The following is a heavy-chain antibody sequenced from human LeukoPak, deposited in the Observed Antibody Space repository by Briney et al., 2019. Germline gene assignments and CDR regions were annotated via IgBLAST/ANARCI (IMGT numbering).Heavy chain of an antibody. Sequence: KPSETLSLTCAVYGGSFSGYYWSWIRQPPGKGLEWIGEINHSGSTYYNPSLKSRVTISVDTSKNQFSLKLSSVTAADTAVYYCARSEYYYDSSGEFDYWGQGTLVTVSS. CDR1: GGSFSGYY. V-gene: IGHV4-34*01. D-gene: IGHD3-22*01. J-gene: IGHJ4*02. CDR2: INHSGST. CDR3: ARSEYYYDSSGEFDY.